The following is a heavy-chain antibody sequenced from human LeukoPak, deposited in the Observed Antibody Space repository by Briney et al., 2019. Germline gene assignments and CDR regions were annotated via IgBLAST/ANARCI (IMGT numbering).Heavy chain of an antibody. CDR3: ARGGYYDSSGYPDY. D-gene: IGHD3-22*01. CDR2: ISYDGSNK. J-gene: IGHJ4*02. Sequence: GGSLRLSCAASGFTFSSYAMHWVRQAPGKGLEWVAVISYDGSNKYYADSVKGRFTISRDNYKNTLYLQMNSLRAEDTAVYYCARGGYYDSSGYPDYWGQGTLVTVSS. V-gene: IGHV3-30*04. CDR1: GFTFSSYA.